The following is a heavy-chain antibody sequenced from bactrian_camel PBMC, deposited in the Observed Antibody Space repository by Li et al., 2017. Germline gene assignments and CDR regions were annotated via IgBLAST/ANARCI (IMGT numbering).Heavy chain of an antibody. CDR2: INYSGGTG. D-gene: IGHD3*01. V-gene: IGHV3S40*01. CDR1: GFTFSDYT. J-gene: IGHJ6*01. CDR3: AAGQGVGWCLDVIRVAAEADFDY. Sequence: VQLVESGGGSVQAGGSLRLSCAASGFTFSDYTMSWVRQAPGKGLEWVSGINYSGGTGYYTDSVKGRFTISRDNAKNTMYLQMNSLKPEDTAMYYRAAGQGVGWCLDVIRVAAEADFDYWGQGT.